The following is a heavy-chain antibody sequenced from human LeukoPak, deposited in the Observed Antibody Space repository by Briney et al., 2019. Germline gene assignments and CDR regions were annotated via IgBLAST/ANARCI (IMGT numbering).Heavy chain of an antibody. CDR1: GFTFSTYI. CDR3: ARGYGGNPDYFDY. D-gene: IGHD4-23*01. Sequence: GGSLRLSCAASGFTFSTYIMNWVRHAPGKGLEWVSYISRSSSTIYYADSVKGRFTISRDNAKNSLYLQMNSLRDEDTAVYYCARGYGGNPDYFDYWGQGTLVTVSS. J-gene: IGHJ4*02. CDR2: ISRSSSTI. V-gene: IGHV3-48*02.